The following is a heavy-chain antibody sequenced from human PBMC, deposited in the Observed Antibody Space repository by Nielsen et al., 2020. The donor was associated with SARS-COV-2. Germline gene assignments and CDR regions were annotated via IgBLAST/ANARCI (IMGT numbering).Heavy chain of an antibody. CDR3: ARVTYCGGDCPNWFDP. Sequence: LRLSCTVSGGSISSYYWSWIRQHPGKGLEWIGYIYYSGNTYYNPSLKSRVTISVDTSKNQFSLKLSSVTAADTAVYYCARVTYCGGDCPNWFDPWGQGTLVTISS. CDR2: IYYSGNT. CDR1: GGSISSYY. V-gene: IGHV4-31*03. J-gene: IGHJ5*02. D-gene: IGHD2-21*02.